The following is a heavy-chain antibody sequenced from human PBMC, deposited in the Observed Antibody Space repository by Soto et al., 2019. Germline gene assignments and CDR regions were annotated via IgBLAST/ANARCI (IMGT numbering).Heavy chain of an antibody. CDR3: ARGGWSYDFWSGYYPNWFDP. CDR1: GGSISSYY. CDR2: IYYSGST. Sequence: SETLSLTCTVSGGSISSYYWSWIRQPPGKGLEWIGYIYYSGSTNYNPSLKSRVTISVDTSKNQFSLKLSSVTAADTAVCYCARGGWSYDFWSGYYPNWFDPWGQGTLVTVSS. J-gene: IGHJ5*02. D-gene: IGHD3-3*01. V-gene: IGHV4-59*01.